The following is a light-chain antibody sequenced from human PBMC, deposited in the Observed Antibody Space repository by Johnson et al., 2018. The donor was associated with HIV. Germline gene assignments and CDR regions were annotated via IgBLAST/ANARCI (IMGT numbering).Light chain of an antibody. J-gene: IGLJ1*01. CDR1: SSNVGNNY. CDR3: GTWDTSLSAGGV. CDR2: DSY. V-gene: IGLV1-51*01. Sequence: QSVLTQPPSVSAAPGQKVTIYCSGSSSNVGNNYVSWYQQLPGTAPKLLIYDSYKRPSGIPDRFSGSKTGTSATLGITGLQTGDEADYYCGTWDTSLSAGGVFGTGTKVTVL.